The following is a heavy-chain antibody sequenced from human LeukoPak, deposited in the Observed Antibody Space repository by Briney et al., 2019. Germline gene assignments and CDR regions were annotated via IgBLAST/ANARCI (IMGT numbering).Heavy chain of an antibody. D-gene: IGHD5-12*01. Sequence: PGRSLRLSCAASGFTFSSYGMHWVRQAPGKGLEWVAVIWYDGSNKYYADSVKGRFTISRDNSKNTLYLQMNSLRAEDTAVYYCASYSGYDASFDYWGQRTLVTVSS. J-gene: IGHJ4*02. CDR3: ASYSGYDASFDY. V-gene: IGHV3-33*01. CDR1: GFTFSSYG. CDR2: IWYDGSNK.